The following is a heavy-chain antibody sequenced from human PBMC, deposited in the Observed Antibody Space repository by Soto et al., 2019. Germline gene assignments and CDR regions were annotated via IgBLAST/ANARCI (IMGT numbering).Heavy chain of an antibody. CDR1: GASISVHSYY. V-gene: IGHV4-39*01. CDR3: TRRYNWNDIYFDP. Sequence: SETLSLTCTVSGASISVHSYYWTWIRQPPGKGLEWIGSSYYSGTTYFNPSLKSRATISVDTSKTQFSQRLTSVTAADTAIYYCTRRYNWNDIYFDPWGPGALVTVSS. CDR2: SYYSGTT. D-gene: IGHD1-20*01. J-gene: IGHJ5*02.